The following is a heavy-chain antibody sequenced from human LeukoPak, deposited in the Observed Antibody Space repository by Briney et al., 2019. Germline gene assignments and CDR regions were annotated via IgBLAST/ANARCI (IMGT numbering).Heavy chain of an antibody. CDR3: ARFHCSSARCTALQYSHYYMDV. V-gene: IGHV3-21*01. CDR2: ISSSSSFI. D-gene: IGHD2-2*01. J-gene: IGHJ6*03. Sequence: PGGSLRLSCAASGFTFSDYSMIWFRQAPGKGLEWVASISSSSSFIYNADSVRGRFTVSRDDAGSSMYLQMNSLRAEDTAVYFCARFHCSSARCTALQYSHYYMDVWGKGTTVTVSS. CDR1: GFTFSDYS.